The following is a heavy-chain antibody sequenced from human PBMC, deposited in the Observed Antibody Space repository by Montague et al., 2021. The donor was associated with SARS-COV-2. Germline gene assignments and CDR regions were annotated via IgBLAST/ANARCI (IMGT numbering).Heavy chain of an antibody. CDR3: ARDIWEPEVRSRGWFDP. D-gene: IGHD1-26*01. Sequence: SETLSLTCGVSGGSISDNNWWSWVRQSPETGLEWIGEISLGGHIDYNPSLKSRVTISLDKSKNQFSLKLTSATAADTAVYYCARDIWEPEVRSRGWFDPWGQGILVTVSS. V-gene: IGHV4-4*02. CDR2: ISLGGHI. J-gene: IGHJ5*02. CDR1: GGSISDNNW.